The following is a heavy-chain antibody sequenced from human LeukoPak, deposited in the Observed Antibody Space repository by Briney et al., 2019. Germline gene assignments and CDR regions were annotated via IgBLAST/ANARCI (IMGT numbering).Heavy chain of an antibody. V-gene: IGHV3-74*03. CDR3: AREGRVSGYDFDC. Sequence: GGSLRLSCAASGFTFSSYWMHWVRQAPGKGLVWVSRINSDGNSITYADSVKGRFTISRDNAKNTLYLQMNSLRVEDTAVYYCAREGRVSGYDFDCWGQGTLVTASS. CDR2: INSDGNSI. CDR1: GFTFSSYW. D-gene: IGHD5-12*01. J-gene: IGHJ4*02.